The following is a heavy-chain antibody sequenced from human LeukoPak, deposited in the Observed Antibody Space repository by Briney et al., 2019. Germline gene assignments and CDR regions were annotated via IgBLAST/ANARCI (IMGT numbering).Heavy chain of an antibody. D-gene: IGHD3-9*01. J-gene: IGHJ6*02. CDR1: GFTFDDYG. V-gene: IGHV3-20*04. Sequence: PGGSLRLSCAASGFTFDDYGMSWVRQAPGKGLEWVSGIKWNGGSTGYADSVKGRFTISRDNAKNSLYLQMNSLRAEDTALYYCARIGSHYDILTGYGMDVWGQRTTVTVSS. CDR2: IKWNGGST. CDR3: ARIGSHYDILTGYGMDV.